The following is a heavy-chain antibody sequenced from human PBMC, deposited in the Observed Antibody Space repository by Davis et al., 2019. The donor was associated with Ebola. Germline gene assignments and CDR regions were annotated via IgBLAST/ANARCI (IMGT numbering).Heavy chain of an antibody. D-gene: IGHD3-10*01. J-gene: IGHJ3*02. CDR1: GYTFTSYY. V-gene: IGHV1-46*01. CDR2: INPSGGST. Sequence: ASVKVSCKASGYTFTSYYMHWVRQAPGQGLEWMGIINPSGGSTSYAQKFQGWVTMTRDTSISTAYMELSRLRSDDTAVYYCARESNYGSGSFGAFDIWGQGTMVTVSS. CDR3: ARESNYGSGSFGAFDI.